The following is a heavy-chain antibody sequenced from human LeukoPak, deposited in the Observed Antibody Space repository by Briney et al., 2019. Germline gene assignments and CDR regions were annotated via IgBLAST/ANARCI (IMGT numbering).Heavy chain of an antibody. CDR2: IIPIFGTA. CDR3: ARVADTAMEYYFDY. D-gene: IGHD5-18*01. CDR1: RGTFSSCA. Sequence: ASVKVSCKASRGTFSSCAISWVRQAPGQGLEWMGRIIPIFGTANYAQKFQGRVTITTDESTSTAYMELSSLRSEDTAVYYCARVADTAMEYYFDYWGQGTLVTVSS. V-gene: IGHV1-69*05. J-gene: IGHJ4*02.